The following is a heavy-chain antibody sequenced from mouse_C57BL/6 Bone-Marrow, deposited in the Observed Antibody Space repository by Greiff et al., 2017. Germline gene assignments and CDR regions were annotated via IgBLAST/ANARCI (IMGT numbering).Heavy chain of an antibody. V-gene: IGHV5-4*01. D-gene: IGHD4-1*01. CDR2: ISDGGSYT. CDR1: GFTFSSYA. CDR3: ARDGPNWDWYFDV. J-gene: IGHJ1*03. Sequence: EVNLVESGGGLVKPGGSLKLSCAASGFTFSSYAMSWVRQTPEKRLEWVATISDGGSYTYYPDNVKGRFTISRDNAKNNLYLQMSHLKSEDTAMYYWARDGPNWDWYFDVWGTGTTVTVSS.